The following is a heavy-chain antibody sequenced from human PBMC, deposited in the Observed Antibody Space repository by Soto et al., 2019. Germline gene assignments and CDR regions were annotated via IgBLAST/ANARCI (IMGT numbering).Heavy chain of an antibody. CDR3: AQRGLSESSLDY. J-gene: IGHJ4*02. Sequence: SGPTLVNPTQTLTLTCTFSGFSLSTSGVGVGWIRQPPGKALEWLALIYWNDDKRYSPSLKSRLTITKDTSKNQVVLTMTNMDPVDTATYYCAQRGLSESSLDYWGQGTLVTVS. CDR1: GFSLSTSGVG. D-gene: IGHD2-2*01. CDR2: IYWNDDK. V-gene: IGHV2-5*01.